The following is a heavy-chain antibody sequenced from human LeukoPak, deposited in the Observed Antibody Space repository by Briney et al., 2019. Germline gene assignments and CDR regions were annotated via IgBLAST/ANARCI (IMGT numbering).Heavy chain of an antibody. V-gene: IGHV5-51*01. CDR2: IYPSDSDT. CDR3: ARRFPGEVHFDD. D-gene: IGHD3-3*01. Sequence: GEPLKISCQGAGYSFTNYWIGWVRQTPGKGLEWMGIIYPSDSDTRYSPSFQGQVTISADRSISTAYLQWSSLKASDTAMYYCARRFPGEVHFDDWGQGTLVTVSS. J-gene: IGHJ4*02. CDR1: GYSFTNYW.